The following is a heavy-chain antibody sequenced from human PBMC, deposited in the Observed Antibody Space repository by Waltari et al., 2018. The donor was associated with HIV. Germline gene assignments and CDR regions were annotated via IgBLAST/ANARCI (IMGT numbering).Heavy chain of an antibody. V-gene: IGHV3-7*01. CDR3: AREALYDSSGYYFDY. J-gene: IGHJ4*02. D-gene: IGHD3-22*01. CDR1: GFTFNKYW. CDR2: IKQDESDK. Sequence: EVQLVESGGGLVQPGGSLRLSCAASGFTFNKYWMTWVRQAPGKGVGWVANIKQDESDKYYVDSLKGRFTISRDNAKNSLFLQMNSLRVEDTAVYYCAREALYDSSGYYFDYWGQGTLVTVSS.